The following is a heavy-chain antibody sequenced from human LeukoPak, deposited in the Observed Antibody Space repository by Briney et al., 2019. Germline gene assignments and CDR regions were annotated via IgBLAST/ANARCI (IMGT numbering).Heavy chain of an antibody. CDR3: AKGVGATTWGFDY. Sequence: PPGGSLRLSCAASGFTFSSYAMSWVRQAPGKGLEWVSAISGSGGSTYYADSVKGRFTISRDNSKNTLYLQMNSLRAEDTAVYYCAKGVGATTWGFDYWGQGTLVTVSS. D-gene: IGHD1-26*01. J-gene: IGHJ4*02. CDR2: ISGSGGST. V-gene: IGHV3-23*01. CDR1: GFTFSSYA.